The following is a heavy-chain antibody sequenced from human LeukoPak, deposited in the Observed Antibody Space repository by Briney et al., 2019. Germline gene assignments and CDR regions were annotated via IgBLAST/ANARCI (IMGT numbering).Heavy chain of an antibody. V-gene: IGHV5-51*01. D-gene: IGHD5-24*01. CDR2: IYPADSDT. CDR3: ARQGDGYFNNYFDP. CDR1: GGSINSYY. J-gene: IGHJ5*02. Sequence: ETLSLTCTVSGGSINSYYWSWVRQSPGKGLEWVGIIYPADSDTRYSPSFQGQVTISADKSITTAYLQWSSLKASDTAMYYCARQGDGYFNNYFDPWGQGTLVTVSS.